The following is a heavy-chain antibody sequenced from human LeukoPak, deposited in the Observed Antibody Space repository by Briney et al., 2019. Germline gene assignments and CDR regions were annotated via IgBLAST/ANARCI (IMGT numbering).Heavy chain of an antibody. V-gene: IGHV3-21*01. Sequence: GGSLRLSCAASGFTFSTYSMNWVRQAPGKGLEWVSSISSGSRYIYYADSVKGRFTISRDNAKNSLYLQMNSLRAEDTAVYYCAKNTFCSSSSCQTALDYWGQGTLVTVSS. J-gene: IGHJ4*02. CDR3: AKNTFCSSSSCQTALDY. D-gene: IGHD2-15*01. CDR1: GFTFSTYS. CDR2: ISSGSRYI.